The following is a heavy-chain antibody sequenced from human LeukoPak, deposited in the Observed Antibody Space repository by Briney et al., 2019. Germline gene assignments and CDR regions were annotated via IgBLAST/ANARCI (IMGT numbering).Heavy chain of an antibody. D-gene: IGHD6-19*01. CDR3: ARSYSSGWGDDAFDI. CDR1: GGSFSGYY. V-gene: IGHV4-34*01. Sequence: SETLSLTCAVYGGSFSGYYWSWIRQPPGKGLEWIGEINHSGSTNYNPSLKSRVTISVDTSKNQFSLKLRSVTAADTAVYYCARSYSSGWGDDAFDIWGQGTMVTVSS. J-gene: IGHJ3*02. CDR2: INHSGST.